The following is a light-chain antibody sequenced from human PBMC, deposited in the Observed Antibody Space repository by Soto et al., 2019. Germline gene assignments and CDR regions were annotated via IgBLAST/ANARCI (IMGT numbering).Light chain of an antibody. CDR1: QSVSSSY. CDR3: QQHRSSPLT. CDR2: GAS. V-gene: IGKV3-20*01. J-gene: IGKJ4*01. Sequence: EIGLTQSPGTLSLSPGERATLSCRASQSVSSSYLAWYQQKPGQAPRLLIYGASSRASGIPDRFSGSGSGTDFTLTISRLETEDFAVYYCQQHRSSPLTFGRRTKVEIK.